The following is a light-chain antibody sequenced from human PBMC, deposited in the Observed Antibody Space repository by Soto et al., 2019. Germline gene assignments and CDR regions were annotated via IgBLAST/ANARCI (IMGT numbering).Light chain of an antibody. CDR2: AAS. CDR1: QGISNY. V-gene: IGKV1-27*01. J-gene: IGKJ3*01. Sequence: DIQMTQSPSSLSASVGDRVTITCRASQGISNYLAWYQQKPGKVPKLLIYAASTLQSGVPSRFSGSGSGTAFTLTISTLPPEDVSTYYCQKYHSVPPAATFGPGTIVDIK. CDR3: QKYHSVPPAAT.